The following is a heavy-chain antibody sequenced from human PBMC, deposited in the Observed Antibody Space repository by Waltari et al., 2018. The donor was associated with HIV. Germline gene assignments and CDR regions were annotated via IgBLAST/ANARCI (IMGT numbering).Heavy chain of an antibody. CDR2: ISNDGSKK. Sequence: QVQLVESGGGVVQPGTSLSLSCAASGFTFSNFGMHWVRQAPGKGLEWVALISNDGSKKYYADSVKGRFTISRANSKNTLYLQMNSLRPDDTAVYYCVRALGDYWGQGTLVTISS. CDR3: VRALGDY. D-gene: IGHD7-27*01. CDR1: GFTFSNFG. V-gene: IGHV3-30-3*01. J-gene: IGHJ4*02.